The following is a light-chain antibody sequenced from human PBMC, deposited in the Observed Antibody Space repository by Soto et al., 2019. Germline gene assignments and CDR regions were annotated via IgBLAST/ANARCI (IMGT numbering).Light chain of an antibody. J-gene: IGKJ1*01. CDR3: QQYNSYRA. V-gene: IGKV1-5*03. CDR1: ESIDSW. CDR2: KAS. Sequence: DIHMTQSPSTLSASVGDRVTITCRASESIDSWLAWHQQKPGRAPKLLISKASSLESGVPSRLSGSGFGTEFTLTISSLQPDDSATYYCQQYNSYRAFGQGTKVDNK.